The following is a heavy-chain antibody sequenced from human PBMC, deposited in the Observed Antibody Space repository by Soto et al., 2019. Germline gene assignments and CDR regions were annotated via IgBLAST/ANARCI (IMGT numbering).Heavy chain of an antibody. CDR1: VGSVSSDGHY. D-gene: IGHD3-3*01. CDR3: AREQYDFRSGSYYYAMEV. V-gene: IGHV4-61*08. CDR2: IYYTGST. Sequence: AETLSLTCTVSVGSVSSDGHYWSWIRQTPGKGLEWIGYIYYTGSTNYNPSLKGRVTMSVDTSRDQVSLRLRYVTRADTAVYYCAREQYDFRSGSYYYAMEVWGQGTKVTVS. J-gene: IGHJ6*02.